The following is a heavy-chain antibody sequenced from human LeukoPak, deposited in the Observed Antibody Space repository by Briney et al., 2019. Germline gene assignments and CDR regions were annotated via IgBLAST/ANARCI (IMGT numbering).Heavy chain of an antibody. CDR3: AKRVPYSSSTVYFDS. CDR2: ISDDGKST. Sequence: RGSLRLSCAASGFTFSTYGMNWVRQTPGKGLDWVSSISDDGKSTYYADSVKGRFTISRDKSKNILYLQMDSLRAEDTAVYYCAKRVPYSSSTVYFDSWGQGTLVIVSS. CDR1: GFTFSTYG. D-gene: IGHD6-6*01. J-gene: IGHJ4*02. V-gene: IGHV3-23*01.